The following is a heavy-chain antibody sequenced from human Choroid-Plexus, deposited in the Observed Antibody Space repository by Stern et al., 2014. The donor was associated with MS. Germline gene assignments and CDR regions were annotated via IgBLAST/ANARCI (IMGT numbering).Heavy chain of an antibody. CDR1: GFTFSNFG. CDR2: ISYDGSDK. V-gene: IGHV3-30*18. Sequence: QLVESGGGVAQPGRPLILSCAASGFTFSNFGMHWVRQAPGKGLEVVALISYDGSDKYYADSVKGRFTIFRDNSKNTLYMHMNSLRAEDTAVYYCAKDRQWSTYFFDYWGQGSLVTVSS. J-gene: IGHJ4*02. CDR3: AKDRQWSTYFFDY. D-gene: IGHD2-15*01.